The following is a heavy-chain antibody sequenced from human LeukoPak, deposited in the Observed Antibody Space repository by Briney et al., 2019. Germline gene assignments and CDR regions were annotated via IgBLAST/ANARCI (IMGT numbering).Heavy chain of an antibody. J-gene: IGHJ4*02. Sequence: ESGGALRLSCAVSGITLSNYGMSWVRQAPGKGLEWVAGISDRGGRTNYADSVKGRFTSSRDNSRNTLYLQMNSLRAEDTAVYFCAKRGVVIRVILVGFHKEAYYFDSWGQGALVTVSS. D-gene: IGHD3-22*01. V-gene: IGHV3-23*01. CDR2: ISDRGGRT. CDR1: GITLSNYG. CDR3: AKRGVVIRVILVGFHKEAYYFDS.